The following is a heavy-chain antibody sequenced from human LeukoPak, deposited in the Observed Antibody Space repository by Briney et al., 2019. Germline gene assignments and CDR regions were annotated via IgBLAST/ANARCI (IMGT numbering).Heavy chain of an antibody. J-gene: IGHJ4*02. Sequence: GASVKVSCKASGYTFTSYGISWVRQAPGQGLEWMGWISAYNGNINYAQKLQGRVTMTTDTSTSTAYMELRSLRSDDTATYYCAHSRYYYGSGSYYLDYWGQGTLVTVSS. D-gene: IGHD3-10*01. CDR1: GYTFTSYG. CDR2: ISAYNGNI. CDR3: AHSRYYYGSGSYYLDY. V-gene: IGHV1-18*01.